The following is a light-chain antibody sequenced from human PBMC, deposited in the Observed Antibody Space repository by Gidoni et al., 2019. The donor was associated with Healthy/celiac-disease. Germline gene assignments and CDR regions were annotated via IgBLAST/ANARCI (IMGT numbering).Light chain of an antibody. CDR2: KAS. V-gene: IGKV1-5*03. CDR1: QSISSW. Sequence: DLQMTPSPSTLSASVGDRATITCRASQSISSWLAWYQQKPGKAPKLLIYKASSLESGVPSRFSGSGSGTEFTLTISSLQPDDFATYYCQQYNSYSRTFGQXTKVEIK. CDR3: QQYNSYSRT. J-gene: IGKJ1*01.